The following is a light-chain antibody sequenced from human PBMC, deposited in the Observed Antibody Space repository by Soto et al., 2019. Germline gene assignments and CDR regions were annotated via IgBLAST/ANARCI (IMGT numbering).Light chain of an antibody. V-gene: IGLV2-8*01. CDR2: EVN. Sequence: QSVLTQPPSASGSPGQSVTISCTGTSSDLGDYDYVSWYQQRPGKAPKVMIYEVNKRPSGVADRFSRSKSGNTASVTVTGQQAEDEADYYCSSYAGSNNLIFGGGTKVTVL. J-gene: IGLJ2*01. CDR3: SSYAGSNNLI. CDR1: SSDLGDYDY.